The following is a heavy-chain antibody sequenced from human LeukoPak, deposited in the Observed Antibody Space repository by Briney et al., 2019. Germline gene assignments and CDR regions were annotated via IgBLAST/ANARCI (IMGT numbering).Heavy chain of an antibody. CDR2: IYYSGST. J-gene: IGHJ5*02. CDR3: ARRIGEGSVRNWFDP. V-gene: IGHV4-59*08. CDR1: GGSISSYY. D-gene: IGHD3-10*01. Sequence: SETLSLTCTVSGGSISSYYWSWIRQPPGKGLEWIGYIYYSGSTNYNPSLKSRVTISVDTSKNQFSLKLSSVTAADTAVYYCARRIGEGSVRNWFDPWGQGTLVTVSS.